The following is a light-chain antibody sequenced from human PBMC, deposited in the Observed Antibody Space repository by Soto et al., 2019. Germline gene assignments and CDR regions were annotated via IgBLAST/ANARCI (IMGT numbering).Light chain of an antibody. V-gene: IGKV3-20*01. Sequence: EIVLTQSPGILSLSPGERATLSCRASQSVSSSYLAWYQQKPGQAPRLLIYGASSRATGIPDRFSGSGSGTDFTLTISRLEPEDFAVYYCQQYGTSPPTWTFVQGTKVEIK. CDR2: GAS. CDR1: QSVSSSY. J-gene: IGKJ1*01. CDR3: QQYGTSPPTWT.